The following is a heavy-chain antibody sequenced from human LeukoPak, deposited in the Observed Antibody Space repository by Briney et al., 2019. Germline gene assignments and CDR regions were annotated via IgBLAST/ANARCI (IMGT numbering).Heavy chain of an antibody. D-gene: IGHD2-15*01. Sequence: GGSLRLSCAASGFTFSSYAMHWVRQAPGKGLEWVAVISYDGSNKYYADSVKGRFTISRDNSKNTLYLQMNSLRAEDTAVYYCARERDIVVVVAAKSLDYWGQGTLVTVSS. CDR1: GFTFSSYA. V-gene: IGHV3-30-3*01. CDR2: ISYDGSNK. CDR3: ARERDIVVVVAAKSLDY. J-gene: IGHJ4*02.